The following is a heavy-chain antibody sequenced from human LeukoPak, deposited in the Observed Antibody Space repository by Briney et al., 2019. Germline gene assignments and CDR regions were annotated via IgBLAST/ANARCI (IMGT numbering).Heavy chain of an antibody. D-gene: IGHD3-22*01. CDR2: ISSSSSTI. J-gene: IGHJ3*02. CDR1: GFTFSSYS. V-gene: IGHV3-48*01. Sequence: GSLRLSCAASGFTFSSYSMNWVRQAPGKGLEWVSYISSSSSTIYYADSVKGRFTISRDNAKNSLYLQMNSLRAEDTALYHCARDRGRMGYYDSSGYYQTDAFDIWGQGTMVTVSS. CDR3: ARDRGRMGYYDSSGYYQTDAFDI.